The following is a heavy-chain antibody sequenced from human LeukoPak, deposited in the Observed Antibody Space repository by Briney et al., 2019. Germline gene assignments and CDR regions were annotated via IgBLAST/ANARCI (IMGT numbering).Heavy chain of an antibody. CDR1: GFTVNSNY. Sequence: PGGSLRLSCAASGFTVNSNYWSWVRQAPGKGLEWVSVIYSGGTTYYADSVKGRFTFSRDNSKNMLHLQMSSLRAEDTAVYYCARGFNRGFDPWGQGTLVIVSS. D-gene: IGHD3-10*01. CDR3: ARGFNRGFDP. V-gene: IGHV3-53*01. CDR2: IYSGGTT. J-gene: IGHJ5*02.